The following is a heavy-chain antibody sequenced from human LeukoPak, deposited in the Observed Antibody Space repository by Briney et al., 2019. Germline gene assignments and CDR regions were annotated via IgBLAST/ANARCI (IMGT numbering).Heavy chain of an antibody. CDR1: GFTVSSNY. D-gene: IGHD6-19*01. V-gene: IGHV3-66*01. CDR3: ARAVAGYYFDY. CDR2: IYSGGST. Sequence: GGSLRLSCAASGFTVSSNYMSWVRQAPGKGLEWVSVIYSGGSTYYADSVKGRFTISRDNSKNTLYLQMNSLRAEDTAVYYCARAVAGYYFDYWGQGTLVTVSS. J-gene: IGHJ4*02.